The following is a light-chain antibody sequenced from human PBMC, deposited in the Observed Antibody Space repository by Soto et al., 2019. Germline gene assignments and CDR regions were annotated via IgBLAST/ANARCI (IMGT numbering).Light chain of an antibody. CDR1: SSEVGGYNY. CDR3: SSYTSSSTVV. J-gene: IGLJ2*01. Sequence: SVLTQPASVSGSPGQSITISCTGTSSEVGGYNYVSWYQQHPGKAPKLMIYDVSNRPSGVSNRFSGSKSGNTASLTISGFQAEDEADYYCSSYTSSSTVVFGGGTKVTVL. V-gene: IGLV2-14*01. CDR2: DVS.